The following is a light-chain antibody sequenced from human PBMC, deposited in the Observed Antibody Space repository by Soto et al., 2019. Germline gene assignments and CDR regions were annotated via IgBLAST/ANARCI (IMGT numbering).Light chain of an antibody. Sequence: QSALTQPPSASGSPGQSVTISCTGTSSDVGGYDRVSWFQQHPGKAPKLIIYGVTVRISGVPYRFSGSKSGNTASLTVSGLQAEDEADYFCASYGGRDDMIFGGGTKVTVL. CDR3: ASYGGRDDMI. CDR2: GVT. V-gene: IGLV2-8*01. CDR1: SSDVGGYDR. J-gene: IGLJ2*01.